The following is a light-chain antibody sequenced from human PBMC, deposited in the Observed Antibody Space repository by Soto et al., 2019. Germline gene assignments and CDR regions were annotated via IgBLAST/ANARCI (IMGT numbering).Light chain of an antibody. CDR3: QQYNSYWT. CDR1: QSIRSY. Sequence: DIQMTQSPSCLCESVGDRFTITCRASQSIRSYLNWYQQKPGKAPKLLIYDASSLESGVPSRLSGSASGTEFTLTISSLQPDDFATYYCQQYNSYWTFGHGTKVDIK. CDR2: DAS. J-gene: IGKJ1*01. V-gene: IGKV1-5*01.